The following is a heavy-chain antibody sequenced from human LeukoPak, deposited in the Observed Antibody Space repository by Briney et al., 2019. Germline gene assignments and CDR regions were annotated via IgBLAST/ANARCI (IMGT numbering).Heavy chain of an antibody. CDR1: GFTFYSYA. Sequence: PGGSLRLSCAASGFTFYSYAMSWVRQAPGKGLEWVSGISGSGGSTYYADSVKGRLTISRDNSKNTLYLQMNSLRAEDTAAYYCAKYSWGSGYFDYWGQGTLVTVPS. V-gene: IGHV3-23*01. CDR3: AKYSWGSGYFDY. D-gene: IGHD1-1*01. CDR2: ISGSGGST. J-gene: IGHJ4*02.